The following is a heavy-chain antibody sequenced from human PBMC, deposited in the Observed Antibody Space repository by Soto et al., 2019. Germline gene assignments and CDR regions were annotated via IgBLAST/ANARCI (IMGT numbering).Heavy chain of an antibody. D-gene: IGHD4-17*01. CDR1: GYSFTTYG. J-gene: IGHJ4*02. CDR2: ISVYNGDT. CDR3: ARTLYGDNVDY. Sequence: ASVKVSCKASGYSFTTYGISWVRQAPGQGLEYMGWISVYNGDTNYAQKLQGRVTMTRNTSISTAYMELSSLRSEDTAVYYCARTLYGDNVDYWGQGTLVTVSS. V-gene: IGHV1-18*01.